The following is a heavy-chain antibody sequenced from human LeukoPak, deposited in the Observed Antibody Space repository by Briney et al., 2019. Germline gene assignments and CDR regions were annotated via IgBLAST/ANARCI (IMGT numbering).Heavy chain of an antibody. V-gene: IGHV3-23*01. D-gene: IGHD2-15*01. CDR1: GFTFSSYA. CDR3: ARGGVVYPDSFDI. Sequence: PGGSLRLSCAASGFTFSSYAMSWVRQAPGKGLEWVSAISGSGGSTYYADSVKGRFTISRDNSKNTLFLQMNSLRAEDTAVYYCARGGVVYPDSFDIWGRGTMVTVSS. CDR2: ISGSGGST. J-gene: IGHJ3*02.